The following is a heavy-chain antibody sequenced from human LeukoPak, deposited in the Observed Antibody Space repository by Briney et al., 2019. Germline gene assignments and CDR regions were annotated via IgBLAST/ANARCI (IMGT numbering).Heavy chain of an antibody. CDR1: GFAFSSYA. CDR2: ISDSGGTT. V-gene: IGHV3-23*01. J-gene: IGHJ4*02. D-gene: IGHD6-13*01. Sequence: GESLRLSCAASGFAFSSYAMNWVRQAPGKGLEWVSIISDSGGTTFYADSVKGRFTISRDNSKNTLYLQMNSLRAEDTAVYYCAPFSGIAAAGEYWGQGTLVTVSS. CDR3: APFSGIAAAGEY.